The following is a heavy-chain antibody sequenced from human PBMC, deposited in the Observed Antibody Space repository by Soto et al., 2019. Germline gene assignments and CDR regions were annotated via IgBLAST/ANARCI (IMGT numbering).Heavy chain of an antibody. V-gene: IGHV4-39*01. J-gene: IGHJ5*02. D-gene: IGHD2-15*01. CDR2: MFYSGAT. Sequence: PPETLSLTCTVSGGSISDISYCWGWIRQPPGKGLQWIGCMFYSGATYYNPSLKNRVTLSVDTSNNEFSLKLVSVTAPDTAVYYCARHKSGSDWLDPWGQGTLVTVSS. CDR3: ARHKSGSDWLDP. CDR1: GGSISDISYC.